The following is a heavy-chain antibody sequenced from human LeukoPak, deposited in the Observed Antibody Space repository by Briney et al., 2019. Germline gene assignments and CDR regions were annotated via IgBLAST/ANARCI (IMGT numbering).Heavy chain of an antibody. CDR3: ARGRHYYDNSDLNWFDH. CDR2: IYYSGST. V-gene: IGHV4-59*01. D-gene: IGHD3-22*01. Sequence: PSETLSLTCIVSGGSISSYYWSWIRQSPGKGLEWIGYIYYSGSTNYNPSLKSRVTISVDTSKNQFSLKLSSVTAADTAVYYCARGRHYYDNSDLNWFDHWGQGTLVTVSS. J-gene: IGHJ5*02. CDR1: GGSISSYY.